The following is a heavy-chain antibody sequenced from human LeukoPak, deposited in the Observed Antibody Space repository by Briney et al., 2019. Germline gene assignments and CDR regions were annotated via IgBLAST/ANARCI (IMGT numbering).Heavy chain of an antibody. V-gene: IGHV4-59*08. D-gene: IGHD6-6*01. J-gene: IGHJ6*02. CDR3: ARHDGRRVHSEYSPYYYGMDV. CDR1: GGSISSYY. CDR2: IYYSGST. Sequence: PSETLSLTCTVSGGSISSYYWSWIRQPPGKGLEWIGYIYYSGSTNYNPSLKSRVTISVDTSKNQFSLKLSSVTAADTAVYYCARHDGRRVHSEYSPYYYGMDVWGQGTTVTVSS.